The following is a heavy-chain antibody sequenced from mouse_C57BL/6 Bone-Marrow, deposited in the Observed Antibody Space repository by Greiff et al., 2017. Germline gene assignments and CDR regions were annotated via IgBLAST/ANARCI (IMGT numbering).Heavy chain of an antibody. CDR2: INPDSSAI. V-gene: IGHV4-1*01. Sequence: EVQLQSGGGLVQPGGSLKLSCAASGIDFIRYWMSWVRRAPGKGLEWIGEINPDSSAIDYAPSLKDKFIISRDNAKNTLYLQRSKVRSEDTAQYYCARAFYYGSSYNPSYFDYWGQGTTLTVSS. D-gene: IGHD1-1*01. J-gene: IGHJ2*01. CDR3: ARAFYYGSSYNPSYFDY. CDR1: GIDFIRYW.